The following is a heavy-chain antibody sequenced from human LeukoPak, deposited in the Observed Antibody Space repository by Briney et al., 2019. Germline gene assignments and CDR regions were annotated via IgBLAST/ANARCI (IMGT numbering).Heavy chain of an antibody. Sequence: ESGPALVKPTQTLTLTCTLSGFSLSTSGMCVSRIRQPPGKALEWLARIDWDDDKYYSTSLKTRLTISKDTSKNQVVLTMTNMDPVDTATYYCARIRWGKLEWLLDYWGQGTLVSVSS. D-gene: IGHD3-3*01. CDR1: GFSLSTSGMC. CDR3: ARIRWGKLEWLLDY. CDR2: IDWDDDK. V-gene: IGHV2-70*11. J-gene: IGHJ4*02.